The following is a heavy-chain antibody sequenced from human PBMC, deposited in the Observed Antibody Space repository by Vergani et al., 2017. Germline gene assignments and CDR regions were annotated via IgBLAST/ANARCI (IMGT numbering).Heavy chain of an antibody. D-gene: IGHD1-1*01. CDR3: ARHTTYTDS. V-gene: IGHV5-51*01. CDR2: IYPADSDT. Sequence: EVELVQSGPEMRKPGESLKISCKGSEYSFGNYWIGWVRQMPGKGLEWMGIIYPADSDTRYSPSFQGQVTISADKSLSTAFLQWDSLKASDTDLYYCARHTTYTDSWGQGTLVTVSS. J-gene: IGHJ4*02. CDR1: EYSFGNYW.